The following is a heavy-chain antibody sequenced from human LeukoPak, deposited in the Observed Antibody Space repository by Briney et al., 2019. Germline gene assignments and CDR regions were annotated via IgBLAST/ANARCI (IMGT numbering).Heavy chain of an antibody. CDR3: ARVGITGTTPWFDP. V-gene: IGHV4-59*01. Sequence: SETLSLTCAVYGGSFSGYYWSWIRQPPGKGLEWIGYIYYSGSTNYNPSLKSRVTISVDTSKNQFSLKLSSVTAADTAVYYCARVGITGTTPWFDPWGQGTLVTVSS. CDR1: GGSFSGYY. D-gene: IGHD1-7*01. CDR2: IYYSGST. J-gene: IGHJ5*02.